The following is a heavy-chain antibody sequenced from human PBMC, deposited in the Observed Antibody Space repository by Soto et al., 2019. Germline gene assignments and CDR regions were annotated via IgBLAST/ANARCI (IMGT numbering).Heavy chain of an antibody. V-gene: IGHV1-18*01. J-gene: IGHJ6*02. D-gene: IGHD3-9*01. CDR1: GYTFTTYG. CDR3: ARARFYDILTGPKDYYYGMDV. CDR2: INPYNGDT. Sequence: VASVKVSCKGSGYTFTTYGITWVRQAPGQGLEWMGWINPYNGDTNYAQKFWGRVTMTSDTSTSTAYMEVRSLTSDDTAVYYCARARFYDILTGPKDYYYGMDVWGQGTTVTVSS.